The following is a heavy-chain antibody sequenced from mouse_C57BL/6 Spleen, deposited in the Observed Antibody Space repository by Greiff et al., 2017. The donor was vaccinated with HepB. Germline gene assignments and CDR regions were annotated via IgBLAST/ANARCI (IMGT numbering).Heavy chain of an antibody. CDR3: ARDYDGYSWFAY. V-gene: IGHV5-4*01. CDR2: ISDGGSYT. J-gene: IGHJ3*01. D-gene: IGHD2-3*01. Sequence: DVHLVESGGGLVKPGGSLKLSCAASGFTFSSYAMSWVRQTPEKRLEWVATISDGGSYTYYPDNVKGRFTISRDNAKNNLYLQMSHLKSEDTAMYYCARDYDGYSWFAYWGQGTLVTVSA. CDR1: GFTFSSYA.